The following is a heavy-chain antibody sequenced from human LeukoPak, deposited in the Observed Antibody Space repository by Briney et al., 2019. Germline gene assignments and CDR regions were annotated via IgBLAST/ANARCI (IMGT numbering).Heavy chain of an antibody. Sequence: SETLSLTCTVSGGSIRSSYYYWGWIRQPPGKGLEWIGYIYDSGSTNYNPSHKSRVTISVDTSKNQFSLKLSSVTAADMAVYYCARVGGTNYYYYGMDVWGQGTTVTVSS. CDR3: ARVGGTNYYYYGMDV. CDR1: GGSIRSSYYY. J-gene: IGHJ6*02. V-gene: IGHV4-61*05. D-gene: IGHD1-26*01. CDR2: IYDSGST.